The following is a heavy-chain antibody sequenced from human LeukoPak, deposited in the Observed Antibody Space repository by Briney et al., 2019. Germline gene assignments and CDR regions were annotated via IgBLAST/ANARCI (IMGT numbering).Heavy chain of an antibody. CDR1: GGTFSSYA. Sequence: ASVKVSCKASGGTFSSYAISWVRQAPGQGLEWMGGIIPIFGTANYAQKFQGRVTITADESTSTAYMEPSSLRSEDTAVYYCARVQSYAFDIWGQGTMVTVSS. J-gene: IGHJ3*02. D-gene: IGHD5-24*01. CDR3: ARVQSYAFDI. V-gene: IGHV1-69*13. CDR2: IIPIFGTA.